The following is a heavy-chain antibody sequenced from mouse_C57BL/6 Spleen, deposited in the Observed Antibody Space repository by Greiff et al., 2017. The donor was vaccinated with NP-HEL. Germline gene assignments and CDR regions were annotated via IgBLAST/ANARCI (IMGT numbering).Heavy chain of an antibody. J-gene: IGHJ2*01. CDR3: ARSDSNYVFDY. Sequence: EVQLVESGGGLVKPGGSLKLSCAASGFTFSSYAMSWVRQTPEKRLEWVATISDGGSYTYYPDNVKGRFTISRDNTTNNLYLQMSHLKSEDTAMYYCARSDSNYVFDYWGQGTTLTVSS. V-gene: IGHV5-4*01. CDR1: GFTFSSYA. CDR2: ISDGGSYT. D-gene: IGHD2-5*01.